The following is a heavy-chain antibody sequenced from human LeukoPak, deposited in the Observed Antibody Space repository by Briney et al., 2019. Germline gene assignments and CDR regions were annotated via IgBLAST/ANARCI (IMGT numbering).Heavy chain of an antibody. CDR1: GFTFSSYW. CDR3: ARSPTYYYGMDV. V-gene: IGHV3-74*01. J-gene: IGHJ6*02. CDR2: INSDGSST. Sequence: GGSLRLSCAASGFTFSSYWMHWVRQAPGKGLVWVSRINSDGSSTSYADSVKGRFTISRDNAKNTLYLQMNSLRAEDTAVYYCARSPTYYYGMDVWGQGTTVTVSS.